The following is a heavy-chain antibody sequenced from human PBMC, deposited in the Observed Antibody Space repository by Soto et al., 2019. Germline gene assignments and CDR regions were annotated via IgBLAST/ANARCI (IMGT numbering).Heavy chain of an antibody. CDR3: AKDQGSSWYEIDY. CDR1: GFTFSDHH. Sequence: GGSLRLSCAASGFTFSDHHMDWVRQAPGKGLEWVSTISGSGGSTYYADSVKGRFTISRDNSKNTLYLQMNSLRAEDTAVYYCAKDQGSSWYEIDYWGQGTLVTVSS. CDR2: ISGSGGST. J-gene: IGHJ4*02. V-gene: IGHV3-23*01. D-gene: IGHD6-13*01.